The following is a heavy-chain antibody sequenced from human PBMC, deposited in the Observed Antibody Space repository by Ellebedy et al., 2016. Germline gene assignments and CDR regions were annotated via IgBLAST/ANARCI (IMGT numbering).Heavy chain of an antibody. J-gene: IGHJ4*02. CDR3: ARDQFPMVRGAIGY. V-gene: IGHV3-64*02. Sequence: GGSLRLSCAASGFTFSSYAMHWVRQAPGKGLEYVSAISSNGGSTYYADSVKGRFTISRDNSKNTLYLQMGSLRAEDMAVYYCARDQFPMVRGAIGYWGQGTLVTVSS. CDR1: GFTFSSYA. CDR2: ISSNGGST. D-gene: IGHD3-10*01.